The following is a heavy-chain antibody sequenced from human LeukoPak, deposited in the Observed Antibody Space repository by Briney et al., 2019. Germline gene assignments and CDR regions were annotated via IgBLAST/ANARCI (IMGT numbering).Heavy chain of an antibody. D-gene: IGHD2-15*01. Sequence: PSETLSLTCTVSGASLNSGGYYWNWIRQPPGKEPEWIGYIYYSGSTNYNRSLKSRVTIPVDTSKNQFSLKLTSVTAADTAVYYCAREGWDLWGRGTLVTVSS. J-gene: IGHJ2*01. CDR2: IYYSGST. V-gene: IGHV4-61*08. CDR1: GASLNSGGYY. CDR3: AREGWDL.